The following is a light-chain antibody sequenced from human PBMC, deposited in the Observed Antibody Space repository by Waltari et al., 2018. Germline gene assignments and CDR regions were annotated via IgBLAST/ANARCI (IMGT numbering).Light chain of an antibody. CDR1: QSVSSN. J-gene: IGKJ1*01. CDR2: DAS. Sequence: EIVMTQSPATLSVSQGERANLSCRASQSVSSNLAWYQQRPGHAPRLLIYDASTMATAIPARFSGSGSGTEFTLTIDSLQSEYFAVYYCQQYNNWPLTFGQWTKVEIK. V-gene: IGKV3-15*01. CDR3: QQYNNWPLT.